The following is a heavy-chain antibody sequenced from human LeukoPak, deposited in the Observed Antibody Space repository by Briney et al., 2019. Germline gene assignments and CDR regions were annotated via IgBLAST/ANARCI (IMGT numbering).Heavy chain of an antibody. CDR1: GFTFSSYG. V-gene: IGHV3-23*01. J-gene: IGHJ4*02. D-gene: IGHD5-12*01. Sequence: GGSLRLSCAASGFTFSSYGMSWVRQAPGKGLEWVSAISGSGGSTYYADSVKGRFTISRDNSKNTLYLQMNSLRAEDTAVYYCAKDRGRGMGATISVFSRPKVAIDYWGQGTLVTVSS. CDR2: ISGSGGST. CDR3: AKDRGRGMGATISVFSRPKVAIDY.